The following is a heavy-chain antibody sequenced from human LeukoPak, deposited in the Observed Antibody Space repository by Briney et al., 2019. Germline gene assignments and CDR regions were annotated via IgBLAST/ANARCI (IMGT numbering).Heavy chain of an antibody. V-gene: IGHV3-23*01. CDR3: AKSFPSMIVVVTIDY. Sequence: PGGSLRLSCAASGFTFSSYWMHWVRQAPGKGLEWVSAISGSGGSTYYADSVKGRFTISRDSSKNTLYLQMNSLRAEDTAVYYCAKSFPSMIVVVTIDYWGQGTLVTVSS. CDR2: ISGSGGST. CDR1: GFTFSSYW. D-gene: IGHD3-22*01. J-gene: IGHJ4*02.